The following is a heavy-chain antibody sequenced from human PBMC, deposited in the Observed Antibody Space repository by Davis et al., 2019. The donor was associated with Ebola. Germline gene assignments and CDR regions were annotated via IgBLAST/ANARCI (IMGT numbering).Heavy chain of an antibody. Sequence: GESLNIPCAASGFTFSSYAMSWVRQAPGKGLEWVSAISGSGGSTYYADSVKGRFTISRDNSKNTLYLQMNSLRAEDTAVYYCAKDTAMVLFDYWGQGTLVTVSS. D-gene: IGHD5-18*01. CDR1: GFTFSSYA. CDR3: AKDTAMVLFDY. CDR2: ISGSGGST. V-gene: IGHV3-23*01. J-gene: IGHJ4*02.